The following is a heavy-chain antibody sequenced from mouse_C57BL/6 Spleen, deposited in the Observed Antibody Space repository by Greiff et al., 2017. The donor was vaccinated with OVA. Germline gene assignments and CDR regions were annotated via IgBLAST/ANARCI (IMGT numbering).Heavy chain of an antibody. V-gene: IGHV5-6*01. CDR2: ISSGGSYT. J-gene: IGHJ2*01. Sequence: EVQVVESGGDLVKPGGSLKLSCAASGFTFSSYGMSWVRQTPDKRLEWVATISSGGSYTYYPDSVKGRFTISRDNAKNTLYLHMSSLKSEDTAMYYCARDYSNYYFDYWGQGTTLTVSS. CDR3: ARDYSNYYFDY. CDR1: GFTFSSYG. D-gene: IGHD2-5*01.